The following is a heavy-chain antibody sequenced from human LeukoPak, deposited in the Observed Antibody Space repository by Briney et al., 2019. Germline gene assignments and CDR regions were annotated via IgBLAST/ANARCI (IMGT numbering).Heavy chain of an antibody. V-gene: IGHV3-21*01. CDR1: GFTFSTYS. J-gene: IGHJ4*02. Sequence: GGSLRLSCAASGFTFSTYSMNWVRQAPGKGLEWLSSISSSSTYIYYADSVKGRFTISRDNAKNSLYLQMNSLRAEDTAVYYCAKDLTTGFCGGDCYPDYWGQGTLVTVSS. CDR3: AKDLTTGFCGGDCYPDY. CDR2: ISSSSTYI. D-gene: IGHD2-21*01.